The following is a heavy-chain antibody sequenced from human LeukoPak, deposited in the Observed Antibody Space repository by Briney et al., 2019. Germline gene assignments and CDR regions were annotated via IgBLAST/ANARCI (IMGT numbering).Heavy chain of an antibody. V-gene: IGHV3-30*02. Sequence: QAGGSLRLSCAASGFTFSSYGMHWVRQAPGKGLEWVAFIRSDGINKYYTESVKGRSTISRDNSKKTLYLQMNSLRPEDTAVYYCAKDLAMAGGRFDYWGQGTRVIVSS. CDR2: IRSDGINK. J-gene: IGHJ4*02. CDR3: AKDLAMAGGRFDY. CDR1: GFTFSSYG. D-gene: IGHD5-24*01.